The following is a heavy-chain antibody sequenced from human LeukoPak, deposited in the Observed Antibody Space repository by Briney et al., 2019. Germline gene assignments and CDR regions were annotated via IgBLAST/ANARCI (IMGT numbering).Heavy chain of an antibody. V-gene: IGHV4-34*01. D-gene: IGHD3-9*01. CDR1: GGSFSGYY. CDR3: ARVPILTGYYFHYYYYYMDV. J-gene: IGHJ6*03. CDR2: INHSGST. Sequence: SETLSLTCAVYGGSFSGYYWSWIRQPPGKELEWIGEINHSGSTNYNPSLKSRVTISVDTSKNQFSLKLSSVTAADTAVYYCARVPILTGYYFHYYYYYMDVWGKGTTVTASS.